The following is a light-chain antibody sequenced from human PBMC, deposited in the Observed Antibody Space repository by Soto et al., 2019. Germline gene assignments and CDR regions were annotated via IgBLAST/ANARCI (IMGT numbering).Light chain of an antibody. J-gene: IGKJ1*01. CDR3: QQRSNWPPWT. V-gene: IGKV3D-20*02. CDR2: DAS. Sequence: EFVLTQSPGTLSLSPGERATLSCSASQTVRNNYLAWYQQKPGQAPRLLIYDASSRATGIPDRFSGGGSGTDFTLTISRLEPDDSAVYYCQQRSNWPPWTFGQGTKVDIK. CDR1: QTVRNNY.